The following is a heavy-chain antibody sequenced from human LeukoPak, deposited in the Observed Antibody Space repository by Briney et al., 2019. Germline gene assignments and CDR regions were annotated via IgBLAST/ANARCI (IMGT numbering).Heavy chain of an antibody. J-gene: IGHJ4*02. CDR3: ARLTRGYGIDY. D-gene: IGHD5-12*01. CDR1: GGSFSGYY. V-gene: IGHV4-34*01. CDR2: INHSGST. Sequence: SETLSLTCAVYGGSFSGYYWSWVRQPPGKGLEWLGEINHSGSTNYNPSLKSRVTISVDTSKNQFSLKLSSVTAADTAVYYCARLTRGYGIDYWGQGTLVTVSS.